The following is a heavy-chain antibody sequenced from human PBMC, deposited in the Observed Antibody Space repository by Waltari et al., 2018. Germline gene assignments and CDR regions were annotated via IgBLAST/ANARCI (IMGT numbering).Heavy chain of an antibody. Sequence: QVQLVQSGAEVKKPGASVKVSCKASGYTFTGYYMHWVRQAPGQGLEWMGWINPNSGGTNYAQKFQGRVTMTRDTSISTAYMELSSLRSEDTAVYYCARGQGRENIVATIDYWGQGTLVTVSS. V-gene: IGHV1-2*02. CDR1: GYTFTGYY. D-gene: IGHD5-12*01. J-gene: IGHJ4*02. CDR3: ARGQGRENIVATIDY. CDR2: INPNSGGT.